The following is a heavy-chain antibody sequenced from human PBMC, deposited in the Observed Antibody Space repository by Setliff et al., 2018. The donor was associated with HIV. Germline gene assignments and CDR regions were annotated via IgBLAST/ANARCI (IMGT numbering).Heavy chain of an antibody. CDR3: ARGIAATLDY. Sequence: ASVKVSCKASGGTFSSYGISWVRQAPRQGLEWMGKIIPIFGTTDYAQNFQDRVTITRDTFASTAYMALSSLRHDDTAIYYCARGIAATLDYWGQGTLVTVSS. V-gene: IGHV1-69*05. D-gene: IGHD6-13*01. CDR1: GGTFSSYG. J-gene: IGHJ4*02. CDR2: IIPIFGTT.